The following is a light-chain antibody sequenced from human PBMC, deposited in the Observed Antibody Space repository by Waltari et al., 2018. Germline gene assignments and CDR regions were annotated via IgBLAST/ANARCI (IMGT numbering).Light chain of an antibody. Sequence: QSLLTQPPSASGTPGQRVAISCSGSDSNIGTNEVEWYRQLPGTAPESLIHLTNGRPSGVLDRLSGSKSGTSASLAISGVQADDEADYFCAGWDDRVKGVVFGGGTKLTVL. V-gene: IGLV1-44*01. CDR3: AGWDDRVKGVV. CDR2: LTN. J-gene: IGLJ2*01. CDR1: DSNIGTNE.